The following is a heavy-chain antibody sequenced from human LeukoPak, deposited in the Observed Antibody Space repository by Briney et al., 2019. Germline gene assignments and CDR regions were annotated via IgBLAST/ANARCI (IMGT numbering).Heavy chain of an antibody. CDR2: IKSKTDGGTT. V-gene: IGHV3-15*01. Sequence: GGSLRLSCAASGFTFSNAWMSCVRQAPGKGLEWVGRIKSKTDGGTTDYAAPVKGRFTISRDDSKNTLYLQMNSLKTEDTAVYYCTTAYYYGSGSPWYFDYWGQGTLVTVSS. J-gene: IGHJ4*02. CDR3: TTAYYYGSGSPWYFDY. D-gene: IGHD3-10*01. CDR1: GFTFSNAW.